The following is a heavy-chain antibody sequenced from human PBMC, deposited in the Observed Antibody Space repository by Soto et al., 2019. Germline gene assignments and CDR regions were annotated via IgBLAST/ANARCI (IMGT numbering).Heavy chain of an antibody. D-gene: IGHD2-8*01. J-gene: IGHJ4*02. Sequence: EVQLVESGGGLVQPGGSLRLSCAASGFTFSSYSMNWVRQAPGKGLEWVSYISSSSSTIYYADSVKGRFTISRDNAKNSLYLQMNSLRDEDTAVYYCAGGYCTNGVCVYWGQGTLVTVSS. CDR3: AGGYCTNGVCVY. CDR2: ISSSSSTI. V-gene: IGHV3-48*02. CDR1: GFTFSSYS.